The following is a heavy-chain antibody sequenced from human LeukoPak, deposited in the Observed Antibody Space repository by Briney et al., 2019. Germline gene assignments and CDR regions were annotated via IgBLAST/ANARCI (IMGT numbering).Heavy chain of an antibody. CDR2: ISASGGST. CDR1: GFTFSNYG. D-gene: IGHD5-18*01. Sequence: GGSLRLSCAASGFTFSNYGMSWVRQAPGKGLEWVSAISASGGSTYYADSVKGRFSISRDNSKNTVYLQMNSLRAEDTAVYYCAANLPRYSYGYLNFWGQGTLVTVSS. CDR3: AANLPRYSYGYLNF. V-gene: IGHV3-23*01. J-gene: IGHJ4*02.